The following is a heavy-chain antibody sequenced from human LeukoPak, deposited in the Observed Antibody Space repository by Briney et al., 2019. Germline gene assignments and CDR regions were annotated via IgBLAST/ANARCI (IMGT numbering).Heavy chain of an antibody. CDR2: TYYRSKWYN. CDR1: GDSVSSSSAA. J-gene: IGHJ4*02. Sequence: SQTLSLTCAISGDSVSSSSAAWNWIRQSPSRGLEWLGRTYYRSKWYNDYAVSVKSRITSNPDTSKNQFSLQLNSVTPEDTAVYYCARGGVSGTARVFNYWGQGTLVTVSS. CDR3: ARGGVSGTARVFNY. V-gene: IGHV6-1*01. D-gene: IGHD1-7*01.